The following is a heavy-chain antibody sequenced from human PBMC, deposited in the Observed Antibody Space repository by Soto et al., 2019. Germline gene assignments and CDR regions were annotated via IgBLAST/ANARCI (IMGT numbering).Heavy chain of an antibody. Sequence: KTGESLEISCKGSGYSFTSYWIGWVRQMPGKGLEWMGIIYPGDSDTRYSPSFQGQVTISADKSISTAYLQWSSLKASDTAMYYCARCGWYQLPTYYYYGMDVWGQGTTVTVSS. J-gene: IGHJ6*02. CDR1: GYSFTSYW. V-gene: IGHV5-51*01. CDR3: ARCGWYQLPTYYYYGMDV. CDR2: IYPGDSDT. D-gene: IGHD2-2*01.